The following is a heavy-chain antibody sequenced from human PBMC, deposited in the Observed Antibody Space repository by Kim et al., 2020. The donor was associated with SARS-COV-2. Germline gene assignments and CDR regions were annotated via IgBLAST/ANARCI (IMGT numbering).Heavy chain of an antibody. D-gene: IGHD3-10*01. CDR1: GFTFSSYA. CDR3: AREGVELLWFGELCYYFDY. CDR2: ISYDGSNK. Sequence: GGSLRLSCAASGFTFSSYAMHWVRQAPGKGLEWVAVISYDGSNKYYADSVKGRFTISRDNSKNTLYLQMNSLRAEDTAVYYCAREGVELLWFGELCYYFDYWGQGTLVTVSS. J-gene: IGHJ4*02. V-gene: IGHV3-30-3*01.